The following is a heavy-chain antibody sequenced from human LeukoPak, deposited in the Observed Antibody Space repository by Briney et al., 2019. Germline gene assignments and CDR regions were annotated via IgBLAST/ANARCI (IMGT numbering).Heavy chain of an antibody. CDR1: GGTFSSYA. CDR3: AKSPPIVVVITRFDY. D-gene: IGHD3-22*01. Sequence: ASVKVSCKASGGTFSSYAISWVRQAPGQGLEWMGGIIPIFGTANYAQKFQGRVTITTDESTSTAYMELSSLRSDDTAVYYCAKSPPIVVVITRFDYWGQGTLVTVSS. J-gene: IGHJ4*02. V-gene: IGHV1-69*05. CDR2: IIPIFGTA.